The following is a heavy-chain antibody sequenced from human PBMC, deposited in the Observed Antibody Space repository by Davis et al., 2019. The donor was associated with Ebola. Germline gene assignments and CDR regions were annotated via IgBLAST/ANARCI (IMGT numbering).Heavy chain of an antibody. J-gene: IGHJ5*02. CDR1: GYTFTSYG. Sequence: ASVKVSCNASGYTFTSYGISWVRQPPGQELEWMGWISAYNGNTNYAQKLQGRVTMTTDTSTSTAYMELSSLRSEDTAVYYCAREGDGGITGTTGWFDPWGQGTLVTVSS. V-gene: IGHV1-18*01. CDR2: ISAYNGNT. D-gene: IGHD1-20*01. CDR3: AREGDGGITGTTGWFDP.